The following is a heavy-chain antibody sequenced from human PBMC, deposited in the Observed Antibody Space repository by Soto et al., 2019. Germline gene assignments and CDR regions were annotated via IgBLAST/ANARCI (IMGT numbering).Heavy chain of an antibody. CDR2: INHSGST. V-gene: IGHV4-34*01. CDR3: ARGKYAYYYYYMDV. CDR1: CGSFSGYY. Sequence: SETLSLTCAVYCGSFSGYYWSLIRQPPGKGLEWIGEINHSGSTNYNPSLKSRVTISVDTSKNQFSLKLSSVTAADTAVYYCARGKYAYYYYYMDVWGKGTTVTVSS. J-gene: IGHJ6*03.